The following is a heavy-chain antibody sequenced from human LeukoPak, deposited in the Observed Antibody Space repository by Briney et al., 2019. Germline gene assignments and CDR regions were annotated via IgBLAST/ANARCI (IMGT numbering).Heavy chain of an antibody. J-gene: IGHJ4*02. D-gene: IGHD5-18*01. V-gene: IGHV4-61*02. Sequence: SETLSLTCTVSGGSISSGSYYWSWVRQPAGKGLEWIGRIYTSGSTNYNPSLKSRVTISVDTSKNQFSLKLSSLTAADTAVYYCARELDTAMADFDYWGQGTLVTVSS. CDR3: ARELDTAMADFDY. CDR1: GGSISSGSYY. CDR2: IYTSGST.